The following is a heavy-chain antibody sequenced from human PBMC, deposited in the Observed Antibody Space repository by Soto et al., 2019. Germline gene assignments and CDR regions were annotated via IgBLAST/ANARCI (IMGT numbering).Heavy chain of an antibody. D-gene: IGHD5-12*01. Sequence: SETLSLTWTVYGGSFSGYYWTWIRQPPGKGLEWIGKITESGSTDYNPSLRGRVTISVDTSKNRFSLKLNSVTAADTAVYYCARERQRWLQLGCFDPWGQGTLVTVSS. CDR2: ITESGST. V-gene: IGHV4-34*01. J-gene: IGHJ5*02. CDR1: GGSFSGYY. CDR3: ARERQRWLQLGCFDP.